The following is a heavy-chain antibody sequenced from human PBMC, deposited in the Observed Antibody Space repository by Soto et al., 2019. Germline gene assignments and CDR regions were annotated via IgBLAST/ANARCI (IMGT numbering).Heavy chain of an antibody. D-gene: IGHD3-3*02. J-gene: IGHJ4*02. CDR3: ARDFSMVLVAPGY. CDR1: GFTFSSYA. Sequence: GGSLRLSCAASGFTFSSYAMHWVRQAPGKGLEWVGFIWYDGSNTFYAESVKGRFTISRDNSKNTVYLQINALRAEDTAVYYCARDFSMVLVAPGYWGQGTLVTVSS. V-gene: IGHV3-33*01. CDR2: IWYDGSNT.